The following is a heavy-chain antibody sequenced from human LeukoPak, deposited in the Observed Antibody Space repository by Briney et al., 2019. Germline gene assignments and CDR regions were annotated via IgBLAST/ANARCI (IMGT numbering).Heavy chain of an antibody. CDR2: IGASGSRT. CDR1: GFTFRNNA. CDR3: AKDRPVRQQPDEIFDS. D-gene: IGHD6-13*01. J-gene: IGHJ4*01. Sequence: GGSLRLSCAASGFTFRNNAMSWVRQAPGKGLEWVSAIGASGSRTNYADSVKGRFTISRDNSKNTLYLQMNSLRGEDTAVYFYAKDRPVRQQPDEIFDSWGQGTLVTVSS. V-gene: IGHV3-23*01.